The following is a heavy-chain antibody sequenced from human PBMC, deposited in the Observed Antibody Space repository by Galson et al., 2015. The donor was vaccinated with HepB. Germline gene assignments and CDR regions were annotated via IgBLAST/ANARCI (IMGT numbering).Heavy chain of an antibody. CDR3: IVENYYLAN. CDR1: GFTFNNAW. D-gene: IGHD6-6*01. J-gene: IGHJ4*02. CDR2: IRSKAGGGTA. V-gene: IGHV3-15*01. Sequence: SLRLSCAASGFTFNNAWMDWVRQAPGKGLEWVGRIRSKAGGGTADYAAPVKGRFTISRDDSENTLYLQMNSLKTEDTAVYYCIVENYYLANWGQGTLVTVSS.